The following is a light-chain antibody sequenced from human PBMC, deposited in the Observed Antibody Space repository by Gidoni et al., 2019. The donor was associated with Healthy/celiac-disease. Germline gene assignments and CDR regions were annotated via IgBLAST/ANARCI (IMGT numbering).Light chain of an antibody. V-gene: IGKV1-13*02. CDR2: DAS. CDR3: QQFNSYPST. Sequence: AIQLTQSPSSLSASVGDRVTITCRASQGISSALAWYQQKPWKAPKLLIYDASSLESGVPSRFSGSGSGTDFTLTISSLQPEDFATYYCQQFNSYPSTFGQGTRLEIK. CDR1: QGISSA. J-gene: IGKJ5*01.